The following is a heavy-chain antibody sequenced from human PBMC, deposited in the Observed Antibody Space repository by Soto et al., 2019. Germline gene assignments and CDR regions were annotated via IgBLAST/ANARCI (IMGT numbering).Heavy chain of an antibody. V-gene: IGHV3-30*18. D-gene: IGHD6-19*01. Sequence: PGGSLRLSCAASGFTFSSYGMHWVRQAPGKGLEWVAVISYDGSNKYYADSVKGRFTISRDNSKNTLYLQMNSLRAEDTAVYYCAKVNNGYSSGWYLGNYYYYYYGMDVWGQGTTVTVSS. J-gene: IGHJ6*02. CDR1: GFTFSSYG. CDR3: AKVNNGYSSGWYLGNYYYYYYGMDV. CDR2: ISYDGSNK.